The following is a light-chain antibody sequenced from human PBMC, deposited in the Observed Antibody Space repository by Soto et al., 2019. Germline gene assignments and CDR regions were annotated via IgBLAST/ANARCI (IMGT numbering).Light chain of an antibody. CDR3: HQRQRWPRT. V-gene: IGKV3D-15*01. Sequence: EIVMTQSPATLSVSPGGRATLSCRASQSISDTLAWYQQKPGQAPRLLIYGASSRATGIPDRFSGSGSGTDFTLTITSLEPEDFAFYYCHQRQRWPRTFGQGTKVDIK. CDR1: QSISDT. CDR2: GAS. J-gene: IGKJ1*01.